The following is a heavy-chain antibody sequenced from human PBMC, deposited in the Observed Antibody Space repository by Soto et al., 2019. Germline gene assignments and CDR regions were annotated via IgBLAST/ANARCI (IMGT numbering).Heavy chain of an antibody. CDR2: IHFDGSTT. CDR1: GFTFSSYW. J-gene: IGHJ4*02. V-gene: IGHV3-74*01. Sequence: EVQLVESGGGLVQPGGSLRLSCAASGFTFSSYWMHWVRQVPGKGLVWVSRIHFDGSTTHYADSVKGRFTISRDNAKNTLSLQMNSLRAEDTAVYYCARDAYISGYYQFDYCGQGTLVTVSS. CDR3: ARDAYISGYYQFDY. D-gene: IGHD6-19*01.